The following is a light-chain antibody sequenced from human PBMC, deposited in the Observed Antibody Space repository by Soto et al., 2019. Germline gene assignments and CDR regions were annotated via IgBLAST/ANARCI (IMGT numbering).Light chain of an antibody. V-gene: IGKV3D-20*02. CDR1: QSVSSSY. CDR2: GAS. J-gene: IGKJ5*01. Sequence: EIVLTQSPATLSLSPGERATLSCRASQSVSSSYLAWYQQKPGQAPRLLIYGASSRATGIPDRFSGSGSGTDFTLTISRLEPEDFAAYYCQQRSDWPITFGQGTRLEIK. CDR3: QQRSDWPIT.